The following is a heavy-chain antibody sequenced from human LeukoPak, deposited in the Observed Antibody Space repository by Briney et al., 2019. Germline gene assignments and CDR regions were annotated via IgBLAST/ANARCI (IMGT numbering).Heavy chain of an antibody. CDR3: AREGPPGGVVVAAATWRSWFDP. D-gene: IGHD2-15*01. V-gene: IGHV1-2*02. CDR2: INPHTGGT. CDR1: GYTFTGYS. Sequence: SVKGSCKASGYTFTGYSMHWVRQAPGQGGEWMGWINPHTGGTHYAQRFQGRVTMTRDTSISTAYMALSRMRYDDTGVYYCAREGPPGGVVVAAATWRSWFDPWGQGTMVTVSS. J-gene: IGHJ5*02.